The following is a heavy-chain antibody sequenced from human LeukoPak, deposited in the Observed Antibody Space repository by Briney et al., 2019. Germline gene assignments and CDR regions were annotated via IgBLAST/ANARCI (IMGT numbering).Heavy chain of an antibody. Sequence: PSETLSLTCTVSGGSISSYYWSWIRQPAGKGLEWIGRIYTSGSTNYNPSLKSRVTMSVDTSKNQFSLKVASVTAADTAIYYCAKGAGGFSYYNWFDPWGQGTLVTVSS. CDR2: IYTSGST. V-gene: IGHV4-4*07. D-gene: IGHD5-18*01. CDR1: GGSISSYY. CDR3: AKGAGGFSYYNWFDP. J-gene: IGHJ5*02.